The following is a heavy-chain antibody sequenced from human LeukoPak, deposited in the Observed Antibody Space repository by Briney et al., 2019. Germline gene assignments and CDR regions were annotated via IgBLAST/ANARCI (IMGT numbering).Heavy chain of an antibody. CDR3: ARGYDGMDV. CDR2: IWYDGSNK. CDR1: GFTFSSYG. Sequence: GGSLRLSCAASGFTFSSYGMHWVRQAPGRGLEWVAVIWYDGSNKYYADSVKGRFTISRDNSKNTLYLQMNSLRAEDTAVYYCARGYDGMDVWGQGTTVTVSS. D-gene: IGHD2-15*01. V-gene: IGHV3-33*01. J-gene: IGHJ6*02.